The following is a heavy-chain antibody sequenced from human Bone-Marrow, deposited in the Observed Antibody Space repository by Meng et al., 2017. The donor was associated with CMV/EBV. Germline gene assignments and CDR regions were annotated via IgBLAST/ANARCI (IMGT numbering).Heavy chain of an antibody. D-gene: IGHD2-21*01. Sequence: GSLRLSCTVSGGSISSYYWSWIRQPPGKGLEWIGYIYYSGSTYYNPSLKSRVTISVDTSKNQFSLKLSSVTAADTAVYYCARGNIVVVIAPFDYWGQGTLVTVSS. V-gene: IGHV4-59*12. CDR1: GGSISSYY. J-gene: IGHJ4*02. CDR3: ARGNIVVVIAPFDY. CDR2: IYYSGST.